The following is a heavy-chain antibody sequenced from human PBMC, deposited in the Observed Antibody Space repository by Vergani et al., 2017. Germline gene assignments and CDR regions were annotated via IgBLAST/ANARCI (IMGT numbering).Heavy chain of an antibody. Sequence: QVQLQQWGGGLLKPSETLSLTCVVNGGSFTSYHWTWLRQSPGEGLEWVGDIDHTGRPDYNPSLKSRLTMSVDKSRNQFSLTLNSVPATDTAIYFCARVNTETNCHLYYYYYMDVWGQGTAVTVS. J-gene: IGHJ6*03. CDR2: IDHTGRP. V-gene: IGHV4-34*01. CDR1: GGSFTSYH. D-gene: IGHD4-11*01. CDR3: ARVNTETNCHLYYYYYMDV.